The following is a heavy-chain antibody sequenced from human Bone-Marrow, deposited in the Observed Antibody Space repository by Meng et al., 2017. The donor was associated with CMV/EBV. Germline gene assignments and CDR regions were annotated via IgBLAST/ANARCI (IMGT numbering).Heavy chain of an antibody. CDR1: GGTFSSYV. CDR3: AREMCLRSTCCYPGWFDP. D-gene: IGHD2-2*01. CDR2: IIPIFGTA. J-gene: IGHJ5*02. V-gene: IGHV1-69*05. Sequence: SVKVSCKASGGTFSSYVISWVRQATGQGLEWMGGIIPIFGTANYAQKFQDRVTITTAESRSTAYMDLSSLRSEDTAVYYCAREMCLRSTCCYPGWFDPWGQGTLVTVYS.